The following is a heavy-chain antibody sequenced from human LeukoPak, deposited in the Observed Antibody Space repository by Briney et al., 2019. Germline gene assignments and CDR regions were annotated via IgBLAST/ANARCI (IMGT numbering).Heavy chain of an antibody. V-gene: IGHV1-46*01. Sequence: GASVKVSCKASGYTSTSYYMHWVRQAPGQGLEWMGIINPSGGSTSYAQKFQGRVTMTRDTSTSTVYMELSSLRSEDTAVYYCARGANVVIAAAGTEGLYWFDPWGQGTLVTVSS. CDR1: GYTSTSYY. CDR3: ARGANVVIAAAGTEGLYWFDP. D-gene: IGHD6-13*01. CDR2: INPSGGST. J-gene: IGHJ5*02.